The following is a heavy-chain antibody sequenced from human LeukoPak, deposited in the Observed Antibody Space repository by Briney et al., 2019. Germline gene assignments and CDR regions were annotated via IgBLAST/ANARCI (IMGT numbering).Heavy chain of an antibody. Sequence: SETLSLTCAVYGGSFSGYYWSWIRQPPGKGPEWIGEINHSGSTNYNPSLKSRVTISVDTSKNQFSLKLSSVTAADTAVYYCARLKYSSGWNWGQGTLVTVSS. J-gene: IGHJ4*02. V-gene: IGHV4-34*01. CDR3: ARLKYSSGWN. D-gene: IGHD6-19*01. CDR1: GGSFSGYY. CDR2: INHSGST.